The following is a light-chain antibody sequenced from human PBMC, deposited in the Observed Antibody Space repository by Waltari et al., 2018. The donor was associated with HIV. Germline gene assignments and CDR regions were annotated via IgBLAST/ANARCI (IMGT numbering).Light chain of an antibody. Sequence: QSVLTQPPSLSGAPGQRVTISCTGSKSNVGAGYAVHWYQQVPGTAPKLLIYGNNNRPSGVPERFSGAKSDTSASLAITGLQAEDEADYYGQSWDDSLSGYVFGTGSKVTVL. V-gene: IGLV1-40*01. CDR2: GNN. J-gene: IGLJ1*01. CDR3: QSWDDSLSGYV. CDR1: KSNVGAGYA.